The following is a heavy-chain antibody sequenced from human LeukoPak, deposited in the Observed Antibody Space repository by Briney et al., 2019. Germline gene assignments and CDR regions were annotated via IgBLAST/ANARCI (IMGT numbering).Heavy chain of an antibody. Sequence: GGSLRLSCAASGFTFDDYAMHWVRQAPGKGQEWVSGISWNSGSIGYADSVKGRFTISRDNAKNSLYLQMNSLRAEDTALYYCAKDLAAAKVFDYWGQGTLVTVSS. D-gene: IGHD6-13*01. CDR1: GFTFDDYA. J-gene: IGHJ4*02. CDR2: ISWNSGSI. CDR3: AKDLAAAKVFDY. V-gene: IGHV3-9*01.